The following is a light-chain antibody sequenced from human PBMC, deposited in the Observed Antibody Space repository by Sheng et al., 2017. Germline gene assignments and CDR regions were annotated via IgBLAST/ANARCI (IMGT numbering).Light chain of an antibody. Sequence: SYELTQPPSVSVSPGQTARITCSGDALPKQHAYWYQQKPGQAPVVVIYKDNERPSGIPERFSGSSSGTTVTLTISGVQAEDEADYYCQSADNSDTYYWVFGGGTKLTVL. CDR3: QSADNSDTYYWV. CDR1: ALPKQH. J-gene: IGLJ3*02. CDR2: KDN. V-gene: IGLV3-25*03.